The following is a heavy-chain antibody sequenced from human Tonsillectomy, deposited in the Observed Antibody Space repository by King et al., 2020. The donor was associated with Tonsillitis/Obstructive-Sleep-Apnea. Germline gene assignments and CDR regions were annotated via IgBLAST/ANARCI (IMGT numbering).Heavy chain of an antibody. J-gene: IGHJ3*01. CDR3: ARQSARGYSSGWHDAFDF. D-gene: IGHD6-19*01. Sequence: QLQESGPGLVKPSETLSLPCTVSGGSITSYYWSWIRQPPGKGLEWIGYIYYSGSTNYKPSLKSRVTISVDTSKNQFSLKLSSVTAADTAVYYCARQSARGYSSGWHDAFDFWGHGTIVTVSS. CDR1: GGSITSYY. CDR2: IYYSGST. V-gene: IGHV4-59*08.